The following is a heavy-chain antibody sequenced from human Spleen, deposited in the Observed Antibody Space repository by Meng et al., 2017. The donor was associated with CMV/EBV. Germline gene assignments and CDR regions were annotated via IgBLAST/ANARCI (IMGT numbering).Heavy chain of an antibody. J-gene: IGHJ6*02. CDR2: ISYDGSNK. V-gene: IGHV3-30-3*01. Sequence: GGSLRLSCAASGFTFSSYAMHWVRQAPGKGLEWVAVISYDGSNKYYADSVKGRFTISRDNSKNTLYLQMNSLRAEDTAVYYCARDRLYCSSTSCYGGMYYYYGMDVWGQGTTVTVSS. D-gene: IGHD2-2*01. CDR1: GFTFSSYA. CDR3: ARDRLYCSSTSCYGGMYYYYGMDV.